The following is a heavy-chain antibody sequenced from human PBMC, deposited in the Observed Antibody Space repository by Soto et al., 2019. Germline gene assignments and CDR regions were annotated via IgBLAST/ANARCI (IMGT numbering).Heavy chain of an antibody. CDR2: IKTNTAGGTT. V-gene: IGHV3-15*07. Sequence: EVQLVESGGGFIYPGGSLRLSCAASGITISNAWMNWVRQAPGKGRGGVGRIKTNTAGGTTDYAAAVKGRFTVSRDDSKNTLKLQRNSLRTEDTAVYYCTTGSGEGVWGQGTRVTVSS. CDR1: GITISNAW. CDR3: TTGSGEGV. J-gene: IGHJ6*02. D-gene: IGHD3-16*01.